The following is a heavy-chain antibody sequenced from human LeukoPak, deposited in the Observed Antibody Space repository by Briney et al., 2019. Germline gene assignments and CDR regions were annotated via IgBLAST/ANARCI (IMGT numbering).Heavy chain of an antibody. CDR1: GFTFYNHA. CDR3: ARDSTHYLRYGYFDY. CDR2: SSGSGSDT. J-gene: IGHJ4*02. Sequence: GGSLRLSCAASGFTFYNHAMSWVRRAPGKGLEWVAASSGSGSDTYYADSVTGRFTISKDTSKNTLYLRLNSLRVEDTAVYYCARDSTHYLRYGYFDYWGQGTLVTVSS. V-gene: IGHV3-23*01. D-gene: IGHD3-9*01.